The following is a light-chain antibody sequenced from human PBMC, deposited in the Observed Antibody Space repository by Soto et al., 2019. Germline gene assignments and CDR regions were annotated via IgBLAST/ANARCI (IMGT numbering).Light chain of an antibody. J-gene: IGKJ4*01. Sequence: DIVLAQSPATLSVSPGERFPLSCRATQTIGNKLAWYLQRPGQAPRLLMYGAYTRATDITARFSGSGSGTEFTLTITGLQSEDFAVYYCQQYNGWPWTVGLGTQVEIK. CDR3: QQYNGWPWT. CDR2: GAY. V-gene: IGKV3-15*01. CDR1: QTIGNK.